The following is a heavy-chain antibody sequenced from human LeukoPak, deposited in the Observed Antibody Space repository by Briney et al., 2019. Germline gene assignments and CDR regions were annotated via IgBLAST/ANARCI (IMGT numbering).Heavy chain of an antibody. CDR3: ARGLLWFGRDYYGMDV. D-gene: IGHD3-10*01. CDR1: GGSISSYY. Sequence: SETLSLTCTVSGGSISSYYWSWVRQPAGKGLEWIGRFYISGSRKYNPSLKSRVTMSVDTSNNQFSLELTSVTAADTAVYYCARGLLWFGRDYYGMDVWGKGTTVTVSS. CDR2: FYISGSR. V-gene: IGHV4-4*07. J-gene: IGHJ6*04.